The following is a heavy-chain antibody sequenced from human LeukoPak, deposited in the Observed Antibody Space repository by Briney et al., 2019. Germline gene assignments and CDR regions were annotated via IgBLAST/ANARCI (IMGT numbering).Heavy chain of an antibody. J-gene: IGHJ4*02. CDR2: ISSSGST. V-gene: IGHV4-61*02. D-gene: IGHD6-13*01. CDR3: ARDSFSSSWWADY. CDR1: GDSISSGDYY. Sequence: SETLSLTCTVSGDSISSGDYYWSWIRQPAGKGLEWIGRISSSGSTNYNPSLKSRVTISVDTSKNQFSLQLNSVTPEDTAVYYCARDSFSSSWWADYWGQGTLVTVSS.